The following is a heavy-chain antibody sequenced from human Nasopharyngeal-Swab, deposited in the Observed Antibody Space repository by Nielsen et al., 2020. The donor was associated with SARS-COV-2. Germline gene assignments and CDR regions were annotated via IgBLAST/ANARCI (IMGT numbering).Heavy chain of an antibody. CDR3: ARDFAFSDSSGYYHF. D-gene: IGHD3-22*01. J-gene: IGHJ4*02. CDR1: GFTFSNYG. Sequence: GESLKISCAASGFTFSNYGMHWVRQAPGKGLEWVAVIWYDGSNKYYADSVKGRFTISRDNSKNTLYLQMNSLRAEDTAVYYCARDFAFSDSSGYYHFWGQGTLVIVSS. V-gene: IGHV3-33*01. CDR2: IWYDGSNK.